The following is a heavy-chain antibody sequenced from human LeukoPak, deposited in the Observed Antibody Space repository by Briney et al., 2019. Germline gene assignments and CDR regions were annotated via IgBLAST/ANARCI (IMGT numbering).Heavy chain of an antibody. V-gene: IGHV3-48*01. J-gene: IGHJ3*02. CDR3: ARVRNYYGSGSMDI. Sequence: GGSLRLSCVASGFKFSHYSMNWVRQAPGKGLEWISYISSSSSTIYDADSVKGRFTISRDSAKNSLYLQMNSLRAEDTALYHCARVRNYYGSGSMDIWGQGTMVTVSS. D-gene: IGHD3-10*01. CDR2: ISSSSSTI. CDR1: GFKFSHYS.